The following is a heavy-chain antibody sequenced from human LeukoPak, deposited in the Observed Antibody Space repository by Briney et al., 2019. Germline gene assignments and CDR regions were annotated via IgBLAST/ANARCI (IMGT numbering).Heavy chain of an antibody. J-gene: IGHJ4*02. Sequence: GGSLRLSCVASGFTFSDYYMSWIRQAPGKGLEWVSSISSSGSIIYYADSVKGRFTISRDNAKNSLFLQMNSLRAEDTAVYYCARDHRGYSCDLSIYDYWGQGTLVTVSS. CDR1: GFTFSDYY. CDR3: ARDHRGYSCDLSIYDY. V-gene: IGHV3-11*01. D-gene: IGHD5-18*01. CDR2: ISSSGSII.